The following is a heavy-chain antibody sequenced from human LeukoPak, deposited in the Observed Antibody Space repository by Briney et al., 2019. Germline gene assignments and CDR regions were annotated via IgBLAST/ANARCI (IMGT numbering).Heavy chain of an antibody. J-gene: IGHJ6*03. V-gene: IGHV3-23*01. D-gene: IGHD1-1*01. Sequence: GGSLRLSCAACGLTFSSYALSWVRQAAGKGVAGVSGISGSCGSTCYADSVKGRFTISRDNSKNALYLQMNSLRAEDTALYYCATTLLRASTYMDVWGKGTTVTVSS. CDR2: ISGSCGST. CDR1: GLTFSSYA. CDR3: ATTLLRASTYMDV.